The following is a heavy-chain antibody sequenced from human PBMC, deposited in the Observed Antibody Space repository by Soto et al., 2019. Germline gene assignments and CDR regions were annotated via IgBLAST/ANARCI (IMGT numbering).Heavy chain of an antibody. CDR1: GGSISSYY. V-gene: IGHV4-59*08. J-gene: IGHJ4*02. CDR2: IYYSGST. CDR3: ARHGWDSGYDSPYFDY. Sequence: PSDTLSLTCTVSGGSISSYYWSWIRQPPGKGLEWIGYIYYSGSTNYNPSLKSRVTISVDTSKNQFSLKLSSVTAADTAVYYCARHGWDSGYDSPYFDYWGQGTLVTVSS. D-gene: IGHD5-12*01.